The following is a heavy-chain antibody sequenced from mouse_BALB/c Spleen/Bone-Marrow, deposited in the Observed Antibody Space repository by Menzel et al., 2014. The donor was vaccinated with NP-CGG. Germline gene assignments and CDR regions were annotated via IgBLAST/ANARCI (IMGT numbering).Heavy chain of an antibody. V-gene: IGHV14-3*02. Sequence: EVQLVESGAELVKPGASVKLSCTASGFNIKDTYLHWVKQRPEQGLDWIGRIDPAIFTKYDPKFQGKATITADTSSNTAYLHLSSLTSEDTAVYYCAXXXXXXXXXVWGAGTTVTVSS. J-gene: IGHJ1*01. CDR2: IDPAIFT. CDR1: GFNIKDTY. CDR3: AXXXXXXXXXV.